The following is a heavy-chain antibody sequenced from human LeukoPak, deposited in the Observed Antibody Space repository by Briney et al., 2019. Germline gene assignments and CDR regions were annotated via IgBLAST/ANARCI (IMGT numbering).Heavy chain of an antibody. J-gene: IGHJ4*02. CDR2: ISAYNGNT. V-gene: IGHV1-18*01. CDR1: GYSFSSYG. CDR3: ARVPSGGPFDY. Sequence: ASVKVSCTASGYSFSSYGISWVRQAPGQGLEWMGWISAYNGNTNYAQRLQGRVTMTTDTSTSTVYMELRSLTSDDTAVYYCARVPSGGPFDYWGQGTLVTVSS. D-gene: IGHD2-15*01.